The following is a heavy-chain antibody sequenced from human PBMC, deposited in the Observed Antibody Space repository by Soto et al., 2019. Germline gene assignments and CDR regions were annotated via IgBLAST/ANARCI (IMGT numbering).Heavy chain of an antibody. Sequence: SETLSLTCPVSGGSISSGGYYWSWIRQPPGKGLEWIGYIYHSGSTYYNPSLKSRVTISVDRSKNQFSLKLSSVTAADTAVYYCARVAYCGGDCQRGFDPWGQGTLVTVSS. CDR2: IYHSGST. CDR1: GGSISSGGYY. CDR3: ARVAYCGGDCQRGFDP. J-gene: IGHJ5*02. V-gene: IGHV4-30-2*01. D-gene: IGHD2-21*02.